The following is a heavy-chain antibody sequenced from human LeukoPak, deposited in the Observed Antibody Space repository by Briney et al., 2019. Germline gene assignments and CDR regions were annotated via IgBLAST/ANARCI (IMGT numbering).Heavy chain of an antibody. CDR1: GYTFTSYG. V-gene: IGHV1-18*01. CDR2: ISADNGKT. D-gene: IGHD1-26*01. J-gene: IGHJ3*02. Sequence: ASVKVSCKTSGYTFTSYGISWVRQAPGQGLEWMGWISADNGKTNYAQKFQGRVTMTRDMSTSTVYMELSSLRSEDTAVYYCARDSDGYSGSLLGAFDIWGQGTMVTVSS. CDR3: ARDSDGYSGSLLGAFDI.